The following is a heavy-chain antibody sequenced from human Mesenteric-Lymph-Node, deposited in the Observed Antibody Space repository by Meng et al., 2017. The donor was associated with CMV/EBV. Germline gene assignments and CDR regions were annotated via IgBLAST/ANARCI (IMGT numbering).Heavy chain of an antibody. V-gene: IGHV4-59*01. CDR1: GGSISSYY. J-gene: IGHJ6*02. CDR2: IYYSGST. Sequence: SETLSLTCTVSGGSISSYYWSWIRQPPGKGLEWIGYIYYSGSTNYNPSLKSRVTISVDTSKNQFSLKLSSVTAADTAVYYCARDLYYYFDMDVWGQGTTVTVSS. CDR3: ARDLYYYFDMDV.